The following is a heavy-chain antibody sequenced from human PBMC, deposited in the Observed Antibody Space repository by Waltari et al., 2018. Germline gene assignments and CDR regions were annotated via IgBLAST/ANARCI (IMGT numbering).Heavy chain of an antibody. CDR3: ARESIVGATGDYYYYYYMDV. Sequence: EVQLVETGGGLIQPGGSLRLSCAASGLTVSSNYMSWVRQAPGRGLEWVSVIYSGGSTYYADSVKGRFTISRDNSKNTLYLQMNSLRAEDTAVYYCARESIVGATGDYYYYYYMDVWGKGTTVTVSS. CDR2: IYSGGST. V-gene: IGHV3-53*02. J-gene: IGHJ6*03. CDR1: GLTVSSNY. D-gene: IGHD1-26*01.